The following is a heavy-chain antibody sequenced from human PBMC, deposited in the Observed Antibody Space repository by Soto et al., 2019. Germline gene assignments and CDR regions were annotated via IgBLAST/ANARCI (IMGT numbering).Heavy chain of an antibody. Sequence: ASVKVSCKAAGYTFTSYYMHWVRQAPGQGLEWMGIINPSGGSTSYAQKFQGRVTMTRETSTSTVYMELSSLRSADTAVYYCAREGYGSGSLNWFDHWGQGTLVTVSS. J-gene: IGHJ5*02. V-gene: IGHV1-46*01. CDR1: GYTFTSYY. CDR3: AREGYGSGSLNWFDH. D-gene: IGHD3-10*01. CDR2: INPSGGST.